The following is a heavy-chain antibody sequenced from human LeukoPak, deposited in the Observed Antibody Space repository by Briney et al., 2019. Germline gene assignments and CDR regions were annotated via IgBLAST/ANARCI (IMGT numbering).Heavy chain of an antibody. CDR2: ISGSGASI. V-gene: IGHV3-23*01. CDR3: ASDYVWGSYRH. Sequence: GGSLRLSCAASGFTFNNYAMSWVRQAPGKGLEWVSGISGSGASIFSADSVKGRFTISRDNSKDTLYLQMNSLRAEDTAVYYCASDYVWGSYRHWGQGTLVTVSS. J-gene: IGHJ4*02. D-gene: IGHD3-16*02. CDR1: GFTFNNYA.